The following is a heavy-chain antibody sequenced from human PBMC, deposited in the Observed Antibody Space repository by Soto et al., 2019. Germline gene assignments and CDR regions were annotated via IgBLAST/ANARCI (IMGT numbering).Heavy chain of an antibody. V-gene: IGHV1-69*13. Sequence: SVKVSCKASGGTFSTYGISWVRQAPGQGLEWMGGIIPIFGTRNYVQKFQGRVTITADESTSTAYMELSSLRSEDTAVYYCARRGVAAAGTVRTFDIWGQGTMVTVSS. CDR3: ARRGVAAAGTVRTFDI. J-gene: IGHJ3*02. D-gene: IGHD6-13*01. CDR1: GGTFSTYG. CDR2: IIPIFGTR.